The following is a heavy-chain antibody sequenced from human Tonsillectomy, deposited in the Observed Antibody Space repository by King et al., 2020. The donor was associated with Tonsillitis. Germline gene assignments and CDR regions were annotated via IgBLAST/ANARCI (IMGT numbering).Heavy chain of an antibody. J-gene: IGHJ4*02. D-gene: IGHD2-8*02. CDR2: IYYDGGA. V-gene: IGHV3-66*01. Sequence: VQLVESGGGLVQPGGSLRLSCAAPGFNVGDWYMTLGRQAPGHGLEWLSVIYYDGGAYYADSVEGRFTISRDNSKNTVHLQTNSLTVEDTAVYYSAGDSCTGSRADHWGQGVLVSVSS. CDR3: AGDSCTGSRADH. CDR1: GFNVGDWY.